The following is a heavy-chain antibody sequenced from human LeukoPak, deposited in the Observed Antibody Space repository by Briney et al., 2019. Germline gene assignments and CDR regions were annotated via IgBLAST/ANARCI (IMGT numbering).Heavy chain of an antibody. CDR3: ARVYGDPGYFDY. Sequence: PSETLSLTCTVSGGSISSSSYYWVWIRQPPGKGLEWIGTIDYSGTTYYKPSLKSRVTISVDTSKNQFSLKLSSVTAADTAVYYCARVYGDPGYFDYWGQGTLVTVSS. CDR2: IDYSGTT. D-gene: IGHD4-17*01. J-gene: IGHJ4*02. V-gene: IGHV4-39*07. CDR1: GGSISSSSYY.